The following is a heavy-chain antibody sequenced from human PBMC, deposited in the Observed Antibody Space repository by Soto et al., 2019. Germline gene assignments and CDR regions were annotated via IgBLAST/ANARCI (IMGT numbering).Heavy chain of an antibody. V-gene: IGHV4-31*03. CDR1: GGSISSGGYY. J-gene: IGHJ4*02. Sequence: PSETLSLTCTVSGGSISSGGYYWSWIRQHPGKGLEWIGYIYYSGSTYYNPSLKSRVTISVDTSKNQFSLKLSSVTAADTAVYYCASSSYDSSGFIIFDYWGQGNLVTVSS. CDR2: IYYSGST. CDR3: ASSSYDSSGFIIFDY. D-gene: IGHD3-22*01.